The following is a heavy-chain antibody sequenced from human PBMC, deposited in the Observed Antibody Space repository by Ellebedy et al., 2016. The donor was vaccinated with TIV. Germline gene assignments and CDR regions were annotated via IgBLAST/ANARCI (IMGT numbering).Heavy chain of an antibody. CDR3: VRYDSRGAGATAVDY. J-gene: IGHJ4*02. Sequence: SETLSLTCSVYGYSIRNGYYWGWIRQPPGEGLEWIGKIYQSGRTYYNPSLKSRVTISVDTSKNQFSPKLSSVTAADTAVYYCVRYDSRGAGATAVDYWGQGTLVTVSS. V-gene: IGHV4-38-2*02. CDR2: IYQSGRT. CDR1: GYSIRNGYY. D-gene: IGHD1-26*01.